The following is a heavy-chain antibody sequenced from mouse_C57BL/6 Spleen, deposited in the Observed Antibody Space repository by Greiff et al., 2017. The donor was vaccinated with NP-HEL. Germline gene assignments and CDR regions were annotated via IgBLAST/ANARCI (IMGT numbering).Heavy chain of an antibody. Sequence: QVQLQQSGPELVKPGASVKISCKASGYAFSSSWMNWVKQRPGKGLEWIGRIYPGDGDTNYNGKFKGKATLTADKSSSTAYMQLSSLTSEDSAVYFCARDYSNYVPLDYWGQGTTLTVSS. V-gene: IGHV1-82*01. CDR3: ARDYSNYVPLDY. D-gene: IGHD2-5*01. J-gene: IGHJ2*01. CDR2: IYPGDGDT. CDR1: GYAFSSSW.